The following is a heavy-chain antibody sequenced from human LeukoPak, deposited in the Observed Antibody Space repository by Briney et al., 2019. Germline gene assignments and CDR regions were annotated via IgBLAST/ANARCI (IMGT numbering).Heavy chain of an antibody. Sequence: SETLSLTCTVSGGSISSGGYYWSWIRQPPGKGLEWIGYIYHSGSTYYNPSLKSRVTISVDRSKNQFSLKLSSVTAADTAVYYCASLPVVPAAPGYMDVWGKGTTVTVSS. CDR1: GGSISSGGYY. CDR2: IYHSGST. CDR3: ASLPVVPAAPGYMDV. V-gene: IGHV4-30-2*01. J-gene: IGHJ6*03. D-gene: IGHD2-2*01.